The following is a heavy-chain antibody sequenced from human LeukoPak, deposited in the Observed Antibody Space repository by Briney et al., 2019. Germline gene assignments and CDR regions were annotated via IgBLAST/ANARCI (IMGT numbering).Heavy chain of an antibody. CDR3: ARRQEGHDY. Sequence: SEALSLTCTVSGVSIAKTFYYWSWLRQPAGKGLEWIGRIYTTGGTDYNPSLKSRVTISLDTAKNQFSLKMASVSAADTAVYYCARRQEGHDYWGQGTLVTVSS. CDR2: IYTTGGT. J-gene: IGHJ4*02. CDR1: GVSIAKTFYY. V-gene: IGHV4-61*02.